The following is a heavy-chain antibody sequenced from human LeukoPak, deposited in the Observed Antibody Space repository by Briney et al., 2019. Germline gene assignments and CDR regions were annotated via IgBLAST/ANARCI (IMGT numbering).Heavy chain of an antibody. Sequence: SETLSLTCTVSGGSISSYYWSWIRQPAGKGLEWIGRIYTSGSTNYNPSLKSRVTMSVDTSKNQFSLKLSSVTAADTAVYYCARDEEVTPGTPLSWFDPWGQGTLVTVSS. CDR2: IYTSGST. V-gene: IGHV4-4*07. CDR3: ARDEEVTPGTPLSWFDP. J-gene: IGHJ5*02. CDR1: GGSISSYY. D-gene: IGHD1-1*01.